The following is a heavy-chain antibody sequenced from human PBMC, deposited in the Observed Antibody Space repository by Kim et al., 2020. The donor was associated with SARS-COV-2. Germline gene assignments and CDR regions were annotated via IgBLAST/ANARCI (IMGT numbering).Heavy chain of an antibody. D-gene: IGHD4-17*01. Sequence: DSVKGRFTIARDNSKNTLYLQMNSLRAEDTAVYYCARDGGPTVTMYYFDYWGQGTLVTVSS. J-gene: IGHJ4*02. V-gene: IGHV3-30*01. CDR3: ARDGGPTVTMYYFDY.